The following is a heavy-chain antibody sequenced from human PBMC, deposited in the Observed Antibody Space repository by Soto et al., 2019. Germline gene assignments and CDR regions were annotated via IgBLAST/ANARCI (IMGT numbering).Heavy chain of an antibody. Sequence: EVQLVESGGGLVKPGGSLRLSCAASGFTFSSYSMNWVRQSPGKGLEWVSSISSSSSYIYYADSVKGRFTISRDNAKNSLYLQMNSLRAEDTAVYYCARNRTDSFDYWGQGTLVTVSS. V-gene: IGHV3-21*01. CDR1: GFTFSSYS. CDR3: ARNRTDSFDY. CDR2: ISSSSSYI. D-gene: IGHD3-22*01. J-gene: IGHJ4*02.